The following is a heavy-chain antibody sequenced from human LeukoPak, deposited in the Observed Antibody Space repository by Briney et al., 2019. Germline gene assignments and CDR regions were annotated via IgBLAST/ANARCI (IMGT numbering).Heavy chain of an antibody. J-gene: IGHJ4*02. CDR2: LNLRGST. V-gene: IGHV4-34*01. D-gene: IGHD3-22*01. CDR3: ARGGTDYYDSRARWRVIDY. CDR1: VGSFGGYY. Sequence: SKTLSLTSAVYVGSFGGYYWSWFASPPGKGLKWLGELNLRGSTNYNPSLKSRVTISVDTSKNQFSLKLSSVTAADTAVYYCARGGTDYYDSRARWRVIDYWGQGTLVTVSS.